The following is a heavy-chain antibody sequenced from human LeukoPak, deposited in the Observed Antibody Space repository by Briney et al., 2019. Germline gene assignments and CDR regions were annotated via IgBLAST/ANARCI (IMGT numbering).Heavy chain of an antibody. CDR2: ISSSSDYI. J-gene: IGHJ4*02. CDR3: AKWKYSNSGIDDY. Sequence: GGSLRLSCAASGFTFSTYIMNWVRQAPGKGLEWVSSISSSSDYIYYVDSVKGRFTISRDNSKNMLYLQMNSLRAEDTAVYYCAKWKYSNSGIDDYWGQGTLVTVSS. CDR1: GFTFSTYI. D-gene: IGHD6-6*01. V-gene: IGHV3-21*04.